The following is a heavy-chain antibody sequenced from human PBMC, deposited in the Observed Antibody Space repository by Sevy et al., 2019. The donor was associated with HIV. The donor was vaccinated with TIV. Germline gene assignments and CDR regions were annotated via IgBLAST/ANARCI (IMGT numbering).Heavy chain of an antibody. CDR1: GFTFSSYW. Sequence: GGSLRLSCAASGFTFSSYWMHWVRQAPGKGLVWVSRINSDGSSTSYADSVKRRFTISRDNAKSTLYLQMNSLRAEDTAVYYCARNGNTMVRGVIIPFDYWGQGTLVTVSS. D-gene: IGHD3-10*01. CDR3: ARNGNTMVRGVIIPFDY. J-gene: IGHJ4*02. CDR2: INSDGSST. V-gene: IGHV3-74*01.